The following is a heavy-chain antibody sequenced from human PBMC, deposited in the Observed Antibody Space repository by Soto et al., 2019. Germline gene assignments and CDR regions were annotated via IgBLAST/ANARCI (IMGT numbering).Heavy chain of an antibody. V-gene: IGHV1-18*01. J-gene: IGHJ1*01. CDR2: ISVYNDNT. CDR3: ARIGFDGH. Sequence: QVQLVQSGSEIKKPGASVKVSCKAFGYTFTSYGIGWVRQAPGQGLEWMGWISVYNDNTNYAQKFQGRVTMTTETSSSTAYMEVGSLKSDDTAVYYCARIGFDGHWGQGTLVTVSS. CDR1: GYTFTSYG. D-gene: IGHD3-9*01.